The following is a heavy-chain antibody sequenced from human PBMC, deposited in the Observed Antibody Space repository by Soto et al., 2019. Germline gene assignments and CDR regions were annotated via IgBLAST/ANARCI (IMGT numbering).Heavy chain of an antibody. CDR1: GFTFSSYG. J-gene: IGHJ6*03. CDR3: AKGGITIFGVVIIPLHYYYYMDV. V-gene: IGHV3-30*18. CDR2: ISYDGSNK. Sequence: GGSLRLSCAASGFTFSSYGMHWVRQAPGKGLEWVAVISYDGSNKYYADSVKGRFTISRDNSKNTLYLQMNSLRAEDTAVYYCAKGGITIFGVVIIPLHYYYYMDVWGKGTTVTVSS. D-gene: IGHD3-3*01.